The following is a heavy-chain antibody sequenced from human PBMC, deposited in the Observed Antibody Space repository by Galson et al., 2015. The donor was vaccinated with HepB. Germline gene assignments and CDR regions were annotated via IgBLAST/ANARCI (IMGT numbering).Heavy chain of an antibody. Sequence: SVKVSCKASGYTFTNYDIDWVRQATGQGLEWMGWMDPNSDNTKYAQKFQGRVTMTGNTSITTAYMELRTLTSEDTAVYYCARRSGYRYGPIASWGQGTLVTVSS. J-gene: IGHJ4*02. CDR3: ARRSGYRYGPIAS. CDR2: MDPNSDNT. V-gene: IGHV1-8*01. CDR1: GYTFTNYD. D-gene: IGHD5-18*01.